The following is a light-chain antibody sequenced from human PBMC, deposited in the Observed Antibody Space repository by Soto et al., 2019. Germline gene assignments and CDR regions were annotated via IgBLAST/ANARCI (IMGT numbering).Light chain of an antibody. V-gene: IGLV1-40*01. J-gene: IGLJ1*01. CDR1: SSNIGAGYD. CDR2: GNS. Sequence: QSVLTQPPSVSGAPGQRVTISCTGSSSNIGAGYDVHWYQQLPGTAPKLLIYGNSNRPSGVPDRFSGSKSGTSASLAITGLQVEDEADYYCQSYASSLSYVFGPGTKLTVL. CDR3: QSYASSLSYV.